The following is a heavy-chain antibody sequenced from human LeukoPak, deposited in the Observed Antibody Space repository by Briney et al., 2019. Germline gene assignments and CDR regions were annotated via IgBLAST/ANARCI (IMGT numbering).Heavy chain of an antibody. D-gene: IGHD3-22*01. CDR1: GFTFSGSA. Sequence: PGGSLKLSCAASGFTFSGSAMHWVRQASGKGLEWVGRIRSKVNSYATAYAASVKGRFTISRDDSKNTAYLQMNSLKTEDTAVYYCTRHPADGSGSGRVDYWGQGTLVTVSS. CDR2: IRSKVNSYAT. CDR3: TRHPADGSGSGRVDY. V-gene: IGHV3-73*01. J-gene: IGHJ4*02.